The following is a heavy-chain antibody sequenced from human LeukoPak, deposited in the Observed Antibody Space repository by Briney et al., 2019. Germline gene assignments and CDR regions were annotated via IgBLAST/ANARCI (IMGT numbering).Heavy chain of an antibody. CDR1: GYTFTSYG. Sequence: ASVKVSCKASGYTFTSYGISWVRQAPGQGLEWMGWISAYNGNTNYAQKLQGRVTMTTDTSTSTAYMELRSLRSDDTAVYYCARAVSYYDFWSGLNWFDPWGQGTLVTASS. V-gene: IGHV1-18*01. CDR2: ISAYNGNT. J-gene: IGHJ5*02. D-gene: IGHD3-3*01. CDR3: ARAVSYYDFWSGLNWFDP.